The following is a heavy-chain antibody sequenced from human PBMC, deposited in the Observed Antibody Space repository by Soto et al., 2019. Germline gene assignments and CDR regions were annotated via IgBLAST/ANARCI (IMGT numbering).Heavy chain of an antibody. CDR3: ARDQSPLVTIFGVAIKYFQH. Sequence: ASVKVSCKASGYTFTSYDINWVRQATGQGLEWMGWMNPNSGNTGYAQKFQGRVTMTRNTSISTAYMELSSLRSDDTAVYYCARDQSPLVTIFGVAIKYFQHWGQGTLVTVSS. V-gene: IGHV1-8*01. CDR2: MNPNSGNT. D-gene: IGHD3-3*01. J-gene: IGHJ1*01. CDR1: GYTFTSYD.